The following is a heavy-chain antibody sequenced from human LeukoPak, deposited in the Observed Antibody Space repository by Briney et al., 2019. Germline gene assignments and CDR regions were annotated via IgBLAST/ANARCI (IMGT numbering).Heavy chain of an antibody. CDR2: ISGSGGST. D-gene: IGHD2-15*01. CDR3: TKGVVLRGAFDI. Sequence: PGGSLRLSCAASGFTFSSYAMSWVRQAPGKGLEWVSAISGSGGSTYYADSVKGRFTISRDNSKNTLYLQMNSLRAEDTAVYYCTKGVVLRGAFDIWGQGTMVTVSS. CDR1: GFTFSSYA. J-gene: IGHJ3*02. V-gene: IGHV3-23*01.